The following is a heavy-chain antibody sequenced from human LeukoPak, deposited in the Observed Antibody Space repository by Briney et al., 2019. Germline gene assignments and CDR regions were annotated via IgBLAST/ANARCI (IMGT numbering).Heavy chain of an antibody. Sequence: GSSVKVSCKASGGTFSSYAISWVRQAPGQGLEWMGGIIPIFGTANYAQKFQGRVTITTDESTSTAYMELSSLRSEDTAVYYCARARFLEWLGYYYYYMDVWGKGTTVTVSS. J-gene: IGHJ6*03. CDR2: IIPIFGTA. D-gene: IGHD3-3*01. CDR1: GGTFSSYA. V-gene: IGHV1-69*05. CDR3: ARARFLEWLGYYYYYMDV.